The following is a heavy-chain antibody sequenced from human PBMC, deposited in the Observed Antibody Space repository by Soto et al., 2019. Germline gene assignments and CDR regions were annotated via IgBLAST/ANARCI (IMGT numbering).Heavy chain of an antibody. V-gene: IGHV4-59*01. CDR1: GGSISSYY. D-gene: IGHD3-16*02. Sequence: QVQLQESGPGLVKPSETLSLTCTVSGGSISSYYWSWIRQPPGKGLEWIGYIYYSGSTNYNPSLKSRVTISVDTSKNQFSLKLSSVTAADTAVYYCARCMITFGGVIVKASWFDPWGQGTLVTFSS. CDR3: ARCMITFGGVIVKASWFDP. CDR2: IYYSGST. J-gene: IGHJ5*02.